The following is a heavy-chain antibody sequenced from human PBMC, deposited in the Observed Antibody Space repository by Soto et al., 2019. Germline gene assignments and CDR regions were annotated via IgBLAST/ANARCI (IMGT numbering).Heavy chain of an antibody. CDR3: AGPGSTDLEV. Sequence: GGSLRLSCAASGFTFSSYAMTLVRQSPGKGLEWVAVISSDGSKKYYGASVKGRFTISRDNSKKMLYLQMKSLRAEDTAVYYCAGPGSTDLEVWGQGTTVTVSS. D-gene: IGHD3-10*01. J-gene: IGHJ6*02. V-gene: IGHV3-30*03. CDR2: ISSDGSKK. CDR1: GFTFSSYA.